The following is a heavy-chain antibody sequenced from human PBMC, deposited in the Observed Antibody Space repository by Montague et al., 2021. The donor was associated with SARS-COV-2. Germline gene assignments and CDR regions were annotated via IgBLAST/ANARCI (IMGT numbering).Heavy chain of an antibody. V-gene: IGHV4-61*01. CDR3: TRGIDSYETGY. CDR1: GGSVISTYPH. D-gene: IGHD6-13*01. CDR2: LFHIDTA. J-gene: IGHJ4*02. Sequence: SETLSLTCTVSGGSVISTYPHWHWVRQSPGRGLEWIGGYLFHIDTADYNASLRSRVTISVDTSKNQFSLKLTSATAADTAVYYCTRGIDSYETGYWGQGIQVTVS.